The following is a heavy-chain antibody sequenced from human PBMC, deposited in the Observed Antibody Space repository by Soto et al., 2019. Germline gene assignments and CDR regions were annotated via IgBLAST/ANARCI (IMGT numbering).Heavy chain of an antibody. J-gene: IGHJ4*02. Sequence: QVQLVESGGGVVQPVRSLRLSCAASGFTFSSYGMYWVRQAPGKGLEWVARISYDGSDQFYGDSVKGRFTISRDNSKNTLYLQMNSLRSEDTAVYYCAKDTGADYWGQGTVVTVSA. CDR3: AKDTGADY. CDR1: GFTFSSYG. V-gene: IGHV3-30*18. D-gene: IGHD3-10*01. CDR2: ISYDGSDQ.